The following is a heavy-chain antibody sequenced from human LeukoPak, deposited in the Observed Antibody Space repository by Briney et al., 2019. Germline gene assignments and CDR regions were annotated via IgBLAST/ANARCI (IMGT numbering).Heavy chain of an antibody. CDR3: ARADPTGNWFDP. J-gene: IGHJ5*02. D-gene: IGHD1-14*01. CDR1: GYTFTGYY. Sequence: ASVKVSCKASGYTFTGYYMHWVRQATGQGHEWMGWINPNSGGTNYAQKFQGRVTMTRDTSISTAYMELNRLRSDDTAVYYCARADPTGNWFDPWGQGTLVTVSS. V-gene: IGHV1-2*02. CDR2: INPNSGGT.